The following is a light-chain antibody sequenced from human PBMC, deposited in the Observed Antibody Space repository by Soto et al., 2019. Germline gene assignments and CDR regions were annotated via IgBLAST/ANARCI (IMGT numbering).Light chain of an antibody. CDR1: RSDIGDSNF. V-gene: IGLV2-14*01. J-gene: IGLJ1*01. CDR3: SSFISGTTLV. Sequence: QSALTQPASVSGSPGQSVTISCTGPRSDIGDSNFISWYQHSPGKAPRLLIYEVNNRPSGVSKRFSGSKAGNTASLTISGLHDDDEADYYCSSFISGTTLVFGTGTKVTVL. CDR2: EVN.